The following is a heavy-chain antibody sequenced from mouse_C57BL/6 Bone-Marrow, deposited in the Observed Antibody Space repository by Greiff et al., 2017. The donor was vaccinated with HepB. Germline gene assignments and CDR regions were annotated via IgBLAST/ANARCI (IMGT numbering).Heavy chain of an antibody. CDR1: GYTFTSYY. D-gene: IGHD2-4*01. V-gene: IGHV1-12*01. Sequence: QVQLQQSGAELVRPGASVKMSCKASGYTFTSYYMHWVKQTPRQGLEWIGALYPVNGDTSYNQKFKGKATLTIDKSSSTAYMQLSSLTSEDSAVYFCARRDDYDAWFAYWGQGTLVTGSA. CDR2: LYPVNGDT. CDR3: ARRDDYDAWFAY. J-gene: IGHJ3*01.